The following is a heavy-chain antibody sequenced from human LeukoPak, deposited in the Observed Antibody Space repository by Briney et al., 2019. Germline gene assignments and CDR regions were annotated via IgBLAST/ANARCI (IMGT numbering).Heavy chain of an antibody. CDR2: IYTSGST. CDR3: ARDISRSGYYGSGSYYNENYYYYYMDV. V-gene: IGHV4-61*02. J-gene: IGHJ6*03. Sequence: SETLSLTCTVSGGSISSGSYYWSWIRQPAGKGLEWIGRIYTSGSTNYNPSLKSRVTISVDTSKNQFSLKLSSVTAADTAVYYCARDISRSGYYGSGSYYNENYYYYYMDVWGKGTTVTISS. CDR1: GGSISSGSYY. D-gene: IGHD3-10*01.